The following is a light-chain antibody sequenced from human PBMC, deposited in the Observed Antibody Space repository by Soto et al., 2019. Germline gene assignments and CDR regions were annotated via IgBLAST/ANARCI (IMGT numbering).Light chain of an antibody. CDR3: QQYGSYSWT. CDR1: QSIGTW. Sequence: DIQMTQSPSTLSASVGDRVTITCRASQSIGTWLAWYQQKPGKAPRLLIYQASSLESGVTSRFSGSGSGTEFTLTISSLQPDDSATYHCQQYGSYSWTFGQGTKVEIK. J-gene: IGKJ1*01. V-gene: IGKV1-5*03. CDR2: QAS.